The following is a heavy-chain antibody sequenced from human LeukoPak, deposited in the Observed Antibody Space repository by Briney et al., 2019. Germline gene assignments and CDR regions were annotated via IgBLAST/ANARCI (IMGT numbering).Heavy chain of an antibody. CDR3: AKVNWYYNSGTYAGDC. J-gene: IGHJ4*02. CDR2: ISGDDERR. D-gene: IGHD3-10*01. CDR1: GFRVNSDD. Sequence: GGSLRLPCAASGFRVNSDDINWVRQAPGKGLEWVLSISGDDERRFYADSVKGRFAISKDNSQNTVYLQLNSLRVEDTAVHYCAKVNWYYNSGTYAGDCWGQGTLVTVSS. V-gene: IGHV3-23*01.